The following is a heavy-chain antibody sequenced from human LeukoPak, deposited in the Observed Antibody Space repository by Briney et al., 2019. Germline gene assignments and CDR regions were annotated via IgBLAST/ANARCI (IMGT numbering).Heavy chain of an antibody. J-gene: IGHJ5*02. Sequence: SETLSLTCAVYGGSFSGYYWSWIRQPPGKGLEWIGYIYYSGSTYYNPSLKSRVTISVDTSKNQFSLKLSSVTAADTAVYYCARGYYYDTTTTWGQGTLVTVSS. CDR2: IYYSGST. V-gene: IGHV4-30-4*01. CDR1: GGSFSGYY. D-gene: IGHD3-22*01. CDR3: ARGYYYDTTTT.